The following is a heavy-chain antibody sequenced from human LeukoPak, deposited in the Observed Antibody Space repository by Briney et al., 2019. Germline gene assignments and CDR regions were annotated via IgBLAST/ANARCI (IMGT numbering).Heavy chain of an antibody. CDR1: GFSFNIYA. D-gene: IGHD3-10*02. CDR2: ISSSGCTI. V-gene: IGHV3-23*01. CDR3: AELGITMIGGV. J-gene: IGHJ6*04. Sequence: GGSLRLSCAASGFSFNIYAMSWVRQAPGKGLEWVSAISSSGCTIYYADSVKGRFTISRDSAKNSLYLQMNSLRAEDTAVYYCAELGITMIGGVWGKGTTVTISS.